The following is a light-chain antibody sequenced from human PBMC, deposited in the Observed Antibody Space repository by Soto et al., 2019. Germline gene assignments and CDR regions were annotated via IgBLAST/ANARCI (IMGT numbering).Light chain of an antibody. J-gene: IGKJ4*01. V-gene: IGKV1-39*01. Sequence: DIQMTQSPSSLSASVGDRVTITCRASQSISSYLNWYQQKPGKAPNVLISGASSLQSGVPLRFSGSGSGTEFTLTISSLQSEDFASYYCQQSHSTPLTFGGGTKVEIK. CDR1: QSISSY. CDR2: GAS. CDR3: QQSHSTPLT.